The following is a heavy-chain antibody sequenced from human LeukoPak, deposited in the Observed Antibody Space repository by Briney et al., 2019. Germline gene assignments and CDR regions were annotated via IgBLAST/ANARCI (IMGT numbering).Heavy chain of an antibody. Sequence: GGSLRLSCAASGFTFSSYWMSWVRQAPGKGLDWVSAITNGGGGTFYADSVKGRFTISRDNSKNTLYLQMNSLRAEDTAVYYCATRVLGLYYFDFWGQGALVTVSS. V-gene: IGHV3-23*01. CDR2: ITNGGGGT. CDR3: ATRVLGLYYFDF. CDR1: GFTFSSYW. D-gene: IGHD3-16*01. J-gene: IGHJ4*02.